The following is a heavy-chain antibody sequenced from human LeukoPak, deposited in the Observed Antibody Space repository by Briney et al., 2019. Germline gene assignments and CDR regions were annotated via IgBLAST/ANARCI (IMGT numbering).Heavy chain of an antibody. J-gene: IGHJ4*02. D-gene: IGHD2-15*01. Sequence: ASVKVSCKASGYTFTSYYMHWVRQAPGQGLEWMGIINPSGGSASYAQKFQGRVTMTRDTSTSTVYMELSSLRSEDTAVYYCARAEAYCSGGSCYFGYFDYWGQGTLVTVSS. CDR3: ARAEAYCSGGSCYFGYFDY. CDR2: INPSGGSA. V-gene: IGHV1-46*01. CDR1: GYTFTSYY.